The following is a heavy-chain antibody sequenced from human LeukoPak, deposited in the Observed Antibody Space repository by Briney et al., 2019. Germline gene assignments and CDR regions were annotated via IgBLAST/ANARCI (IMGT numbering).Heavy chain of an antibody. V-gene: IGHV3-48*03. CDR2: ISSSGSTI. CDR3: AELGITMNGGV. D-gene: IGHD3-10*02. Sequence: GGSLRLSCAASGFTFSSYEMNWVRQAPGEGLEGVSYISSSGSTIYYADSVKGRFTISRDNAKNSLYLQMNSLRAEDTAVYYCAELGITMNGGVWGKGTTVTISS. CDR1: GFTFSSYE. J-gene: IGHJ6*04.